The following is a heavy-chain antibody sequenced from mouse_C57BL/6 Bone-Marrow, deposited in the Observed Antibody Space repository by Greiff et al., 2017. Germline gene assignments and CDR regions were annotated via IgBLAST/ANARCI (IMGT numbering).Heavy chain of an antibody. J-gene: IGHJ2*01. CDR1: GFNIKDDY. CDR2: IDPENGDT. Sequence: EVQLQQSGAELVRPGASVKLSCTASGFNIKDDYMHWVKQRPEQGLEWIGWIDPENGDTEYASKFQGKATITADTSSNTAYLQLSSLTSEDTAVYYCTTGDDGYYFCYFDYWGQGTTLTVSS. CDR3: TTGDDGYYFCYFDY. V-gene: IGHV14-4*01. D-gene: IGHD2-3*01.